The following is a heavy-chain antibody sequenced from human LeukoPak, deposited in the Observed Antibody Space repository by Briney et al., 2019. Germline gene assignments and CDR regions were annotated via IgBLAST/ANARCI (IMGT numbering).Heavy chain of an antibody. CDR1: GFTFSSYA. Sequence: GGSLRLSCAASGFTFSSYAMNWVRQAPGKGLEWVSAISGSGDSTYYADSVKGRFTISRDNSKNTLYLQMNSLRAEDTAVYYCAELGITMIGGVWGKGPTVTISS. V-gene: IGHV3-23*01. J-gene: IGHJ6*04. CDR2: ISGSGDST. CDR3: AELGITMIGGV. D-gene: IGHD3-10*02.